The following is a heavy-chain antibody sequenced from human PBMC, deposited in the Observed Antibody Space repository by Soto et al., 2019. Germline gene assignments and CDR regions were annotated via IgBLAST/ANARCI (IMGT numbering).Heavy chain of an antibody. Sequence: QVQLVESGGGVVQPGRSLRLSCAASGFTFSSYGMHWVRQAPGKGLEWVAVISYDGSNKYYADSVKGRFTISRDNSKNTLYLQMNSLRAEDTAVYYCAKDRGPANYYYYMDVWGKGTTVTVSS. V-gene: IGHV3-30*18. CDR1: GFTFSSYG. D-gene: IGHD3-10*01. CDR3: AKDRGPANYYYYMDV. J-gene: IGHJ6*03. CDR2: ISYDGSNK.